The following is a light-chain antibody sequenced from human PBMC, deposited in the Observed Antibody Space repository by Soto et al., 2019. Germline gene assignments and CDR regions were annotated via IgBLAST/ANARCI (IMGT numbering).Light chain of an antibody. V-gene: IGLV2-23*01. CDR2: EGT. Sequence: QSALTQPASVSGSPGQSITISCTGTSSDVGSYNLVSWYQQHPGKAPKLMIYEGTNRPSGVSNRFSGSKSGNTASLTISGLQAEDEAHYYCSTYAGRVVFGGGTQLTVL. CDR1: SSDVGSYNL. CDR3: STYAGRVV. J-gene: IGLJ3*02.